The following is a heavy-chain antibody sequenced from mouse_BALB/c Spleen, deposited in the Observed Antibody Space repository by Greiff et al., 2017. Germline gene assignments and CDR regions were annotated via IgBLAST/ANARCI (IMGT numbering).Heavy chain of an antibody. CDR1: GFNIKDTY. V-gene: IGHV14-3*02. D-gene: IGHD4-1*01. CDR2: IDPANGNT. J-gene: IGHJ3*01. CDR3: ARLTGTSSAY. Sequence: VQLKESGAELVKPGASVKLSCTASGFNIKDTYMHWVKQRPEQGLEWIGRIDPANGNTKYDPKFQGKATITADTSSNTAYLQLSSLTSEDTAVYYGARLTGTSSAYWGQGTLVTVSA.